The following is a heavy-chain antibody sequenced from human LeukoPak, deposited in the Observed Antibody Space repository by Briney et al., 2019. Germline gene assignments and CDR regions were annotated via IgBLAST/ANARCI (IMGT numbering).Heavy chain of an antibody. CDR2: ISSSSTI. Sequence: GGSLRLSCAASGFTFSSYSMNWVRQAPGKGLEWVSYISSSSTIYYADSVKGRFTISGDNAKNSLYLQMNSLRAEDTAVYYCARRGSTYYDFWSGQSPLLYFDYWGQGTLVTVSS. D-gene: IGHD3-3*01. V-gene: IGHV3-48*01. J-gene: IGHJ4*02. CDR3: ARRGSTYYDFWSGQSPLLYFDY. CDR1: GFTFSSYS.